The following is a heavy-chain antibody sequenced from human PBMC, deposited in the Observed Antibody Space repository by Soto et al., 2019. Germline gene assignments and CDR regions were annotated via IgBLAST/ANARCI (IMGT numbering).Heavy chain of an antibody. Sequence: QVQLVQSGAEVKKPGASVKVSCKASGYTFTRNAIHWVRQAPGQRLEWMGWINAGNGNTRYSQNFQGRVTITRDTSASTAYMELRSLRSEDTAVYFCARDNPEEEWSLHDYDMDVWGQGTTVTVSS. CDR3: ARDNPEEEWSLHDYDMDV. J-gene: IGHJ6*02. D-gene: IGHD3-3*01. V-gene: IGHV1-3*01. CDR2: INAGNGNT. CDR1: GYTFTRNA.